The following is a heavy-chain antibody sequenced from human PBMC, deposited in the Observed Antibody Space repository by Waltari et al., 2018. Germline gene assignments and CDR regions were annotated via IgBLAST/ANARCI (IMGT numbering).Heavy chain of an antibody. J-gene: IGHJ4*02. D-gene: IGHD6-19*01. V-gene: IGHV4-61*09. CDR1: GGSISSGSYY. Sequence: QVQLRESGPGLVKPSQTLSLTCTVSGGSISSGSYYWSWIRQPAGKGLEWIGYIYTSGSTNYNPSLKSRVTISVDTSKNQFSLKLSSVTAADTAVYYCARGSPYSSAYWGQGTLVTVSS. CDR3: ARGSPYSSAY. CDR2: IYTSGST.